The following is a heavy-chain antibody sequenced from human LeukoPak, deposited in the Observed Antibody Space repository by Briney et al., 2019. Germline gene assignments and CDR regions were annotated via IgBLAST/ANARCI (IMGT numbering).Heavy chain of an antibody. V-gene: IGHV1-46*01. J-gene: IGHJ6*03. D-gene: IGHD5-24*01. CDR2: INPSGGST. Sequence: PWASVKVSCKASGYTFTSYYMHWVRQAPGQGLEWMGIINPSGGSTSYAQKFQGRVTMTRDMSTSTVYMELSSLRSEDTAVYYCARGRETLTRRGYYYYMDVWGKGTTVTVSS. CDR3: ARGRETLTRRGYYYYMDV. CDR1: GYTFTSYY.